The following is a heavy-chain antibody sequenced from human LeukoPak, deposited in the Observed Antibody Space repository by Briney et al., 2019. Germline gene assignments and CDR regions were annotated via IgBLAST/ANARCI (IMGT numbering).Heavy chain of an antibody. CDR2: IYSGGRT. D-gene: IGHD6-19*01. Sequence: GGSLRLSCAASGFIVSSNYMSWVRQAPGKGLEWVSVIYSGGRTYYAGSVKGKFTFFRDNSKNTLFHQMNSLSAEDAGVYDCARHSSGWYYNWFDPWGQGTLVTVSS. CDR3: ARHSSGWYYNWFDP. V-gene: IGHV3-66*04. CDR1: GFIVSSNY. J-gene: IGHJ5*02.